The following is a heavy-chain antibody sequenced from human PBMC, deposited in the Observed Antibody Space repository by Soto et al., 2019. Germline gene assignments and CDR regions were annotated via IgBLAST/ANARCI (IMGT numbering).Heavy chain of an antibody. V-gene: IGHV3-23*01. J-gene: IGHJ4*02. D-gene: IGHD6-13*01. Sequence: EVQLLESGGGLVQPGGSLRLSCAASGFTFSSYAMSWVRQAPGKGLEWVSAISGSGGSTYYADSVKGRFTISRDNSKNTLYLQMNILRAEDTAVYYCAKDRGSSSWYPGYWGQGTLVTVSS. CDR1: GFTFSSYA. CDR2: ISGSGGST. CDR3: AKDRGSSSWYPGY.